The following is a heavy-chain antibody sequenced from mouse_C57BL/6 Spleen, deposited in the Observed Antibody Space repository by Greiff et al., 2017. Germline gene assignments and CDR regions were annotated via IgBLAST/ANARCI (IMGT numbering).Heavy chain of an antibody. Sequence: QVQLQQSGAELARPGASVKLSCKASGYTFTSYGISWVKQRTGQGLEWSGEIYPRSGNTYYNEKFKGKATLTADKSSSTAYMELRSLTSEDSAVYFCARSNGYFDVWGTGTTVTVSS. CDR2: IYPRSGNT. J-gene: IGHJ1*03. CDR3: ARSNGYFDV. CDR1: GYTFTSYG. V-gene: IGHV1-81*01.